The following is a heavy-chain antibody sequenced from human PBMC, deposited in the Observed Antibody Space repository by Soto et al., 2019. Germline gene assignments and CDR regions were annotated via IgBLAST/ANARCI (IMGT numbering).Heavy chain of an antibody. D-gene: IGHD6-13*01. Sequence: PSETLSLTCTVSGVSIISYYWSWIRQHPGKGLEWIGYIYYSGSTYYNPSLKSRVTISVDTSKNQFSLKLSSVTAADTAVYYCARAKAPLYSSSWYWFDPWGQGTLVTVSS. CDR1: GVSIISYY. V-gene: IGHV4-59*06. CDR3: ARAKAPLYSSSWYWFDP. J-gene: IGHJ5*02. CDR2: IYYSGST.